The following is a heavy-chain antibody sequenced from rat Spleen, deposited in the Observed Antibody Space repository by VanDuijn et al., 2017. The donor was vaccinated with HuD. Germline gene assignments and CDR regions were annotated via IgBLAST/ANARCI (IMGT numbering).Heavy chain of an antibody. V-gene: IGHV5-20*01. CDR2: INYDGSST. CDR1: GFTFDDYH. D-gene: IGHD5-1*01. CDR3: SREDWAHYFDY. Sequence: EVQLVESGGGLVQPGRSLKLSCAASGFTFDDYHMAWVRQAPTKGLEWVASINYDGSSTYYRDSVKGRFTISRDNAKSTLYLQMDSLRSEDTATYYCSREDWAHYFDYWGQGVMVTVSS. J-gene: IGHJ2*01.